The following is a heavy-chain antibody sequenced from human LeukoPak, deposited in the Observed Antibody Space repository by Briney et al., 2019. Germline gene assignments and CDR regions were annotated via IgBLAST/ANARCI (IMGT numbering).Heavy chain of an antibody. V-gene: IGHV3-23*01. Sequence: PGGSLRLSCAASGFTFISYAMSWVRQAPGKGLEWVSAISGSGGSIYYADSVKGRFTISRDNSKNTLYLQMNSLRAEDTAVYYCAREGNYYGSGSYFDYWGQGTLVTVSS. CDR3: AREGNYYGSGSYFDY. J-gene: IGHJ4*02. D-gene: IGHD3-10*01. CDR1: GFTFISYA. CDR2: ISGSGGSI.